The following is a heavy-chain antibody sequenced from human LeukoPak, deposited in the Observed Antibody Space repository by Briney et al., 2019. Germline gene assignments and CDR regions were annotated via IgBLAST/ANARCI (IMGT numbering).Heavy chain of an antibody. CDR1: GFTFSSYS. V-gene: IGHV3-23*01. J-gene: IGHJ4*02. D-gene: IGHD3-3*01. Sequence: PGGSLRLSCAASGFTFSSYSMNWVRQAPGKGLEWVSAISGSGGSTYYADSVKGRFTISRDNSKNTLYLQMNSLRAEDTAVYYCAKDRMDFWNYDISYYFDYWGQGTLVTVSS. CDR3: AKDRMDFWNYDISYYFDY. CDR2: ISGSGGST.